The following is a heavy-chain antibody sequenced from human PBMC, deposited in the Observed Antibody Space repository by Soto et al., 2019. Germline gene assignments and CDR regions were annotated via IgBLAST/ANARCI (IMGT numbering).Heavy chain of an antibody. CDR2: ISAFNDHT. D-gene: IGHD3-22*01. J-gene: IGHJ4*02. Sequence: QVQLVQSGAEVKKPGASVKVSCKASGYIFTNYGISWVRQAPGQGLEWMGWISAFNDHTHYTQKPKGRVTMTTDTSTSTSYMELRSLRADDTAVYYCARDETPSYCDRRRYYYFDHWGQGTLFTVSS. CDR1: GYIFTNYG. V-gene: IGHV1-18*04. CDR3: ARDETPSYCDRRRYYYFDH.